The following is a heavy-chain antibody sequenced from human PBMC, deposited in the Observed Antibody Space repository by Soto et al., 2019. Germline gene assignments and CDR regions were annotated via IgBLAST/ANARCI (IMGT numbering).Heavy chain of an antibody. V-gene: IGHV1-69*13. CDR1: GGTFSSYA. D-gene: IGHD6-13*01. Sequence: ASVKVSCKASGGTFSSYAIIWVRQAPGQGLEWMGGIIPIFGTANYAQKFQGRVTITADESTSTAYMELSSLRSEYTAVYYCAREQQQLVHSYDDYWGQGTLVTVSS. J-gene: IGHJ4*02. CDR3: AREQQQLVHSYDDY. CDR2: IIPIFGTA.